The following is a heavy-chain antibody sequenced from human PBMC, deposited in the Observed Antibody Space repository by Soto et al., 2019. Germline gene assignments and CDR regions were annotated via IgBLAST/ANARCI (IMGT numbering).Heavy chain of an antibody. Sequence: QLQLQESGSGLVKPSQTLSLTCAVSGGSISSGGYSWSWIRQPPGKGLEWIGYIYDSGFTYYNPSLKSRVTISVDRSKNQFSLKLSSVTAEDTAVYYCARAHYGDFGYGMDVWGQGTTVTVSS. CDR3: ARAHYGDFGYGMDV. CDR1: GGSISSGGYS. J-gene: IGHJ6*02. V-gene: IGHV4-30-2*01. D-gene: IGHD4-17*01. CDR2: IYDSGFT.